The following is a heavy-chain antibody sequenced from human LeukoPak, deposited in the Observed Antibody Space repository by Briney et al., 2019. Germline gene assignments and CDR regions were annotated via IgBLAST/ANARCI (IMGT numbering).Heavy chain of an antibody. V-gene: IGHV3-23*01. D-gene: IGHD2-15*01. J-gene: IGHJ4*02. CDR1: GFTFSSYA. CDR2: ISGSGGST. CDR3: AKDSRGYCSGGSCYPFDY. Sequence: GGSLRLSCAASGFTFSSYAMSWVRQAPGKGLEWVSAISGSGGSTYYADSVKGRFTISRDNSKNTLYLQMNSLRAEDTAVYYCAKDSRGYCSGGSCYPFDYWGQGTLVTVSS.